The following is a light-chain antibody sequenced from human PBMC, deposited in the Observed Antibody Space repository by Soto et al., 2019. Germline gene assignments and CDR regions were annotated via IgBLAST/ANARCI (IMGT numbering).Light chain of an antibody. J-gene: IGKJ1*01. CDR2: EAS. V-gene: IGKV1-5*03. Sequence: DIQMTQSPSTLSASVGDRVTITCRASQSISSWLAWYQQKPGKAPKLLLYEASNLESGVPSRSSGSGSGTGFTLTISSLQPDDFATYYCQQSNNYPWTFGQGTKVEIK. CDR1: QSISSW. CDR3: QQSNNYPWT.